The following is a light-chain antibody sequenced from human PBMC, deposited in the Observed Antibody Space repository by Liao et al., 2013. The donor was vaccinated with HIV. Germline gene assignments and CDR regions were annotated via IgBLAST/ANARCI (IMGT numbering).Light chain of an antibody. Sequence: SYELTQPPSVSVSPGQTVSITCSGDRLGNKYACWYQQKPGHSPVLVIYQDTKRPSGIPERFSGSNSGNTATLTISRVEAGDEADYYCQVWDSSSDFWVFGGGTKLTVL. CDR3: QVWDSSSDFWV. J-gene: IGLJ3*02. CDR2: QDT. CDR1: RLGNKY. V-gene: IGLV3-1*01.